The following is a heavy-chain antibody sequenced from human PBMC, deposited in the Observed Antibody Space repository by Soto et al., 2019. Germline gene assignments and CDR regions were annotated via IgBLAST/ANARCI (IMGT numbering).Heavy chain of an antibody. J-gene: IGHJ4*02. V-gene: IGHV4-31*03. Sequence: SETICLTCTVAGGFISGGCYYWSWIRQHPGKGLEWIGHIYYSGSTYYNPSLKSRVTISVDSSKNQFSLNLRSVTAADTAVFYCARGSDAYGFDIWGQGALVTVSS. CDR3: ARGSDAYGFDI. CDR2: IYYSGST. CDR1: GGFISGGCYY. D-gene: IGHD4-17*01.